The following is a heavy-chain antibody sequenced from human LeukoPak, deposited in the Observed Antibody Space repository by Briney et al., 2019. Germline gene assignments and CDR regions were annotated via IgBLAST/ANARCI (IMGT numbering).Heavy chain of an antibody. J-gene: IGHJ4*02. CDR1: GFTFSSYA. CDR3: AKGLNYDFWSGYYTNDY. D-gene: IGHD3-3*01. V-gene: IGHV3-23*01. CDR2: ISGSGGST. Sequence: GGSLRLSCAASGFTFSSYAMSWVRQAPGKGLEWVSAISGSGGSTYYADSVKGRFTISRDNSKNTLYLQMNSPRAEDTAVYYCAKGLNYDFWSGYYTNDYWGQGTLVTVSS.